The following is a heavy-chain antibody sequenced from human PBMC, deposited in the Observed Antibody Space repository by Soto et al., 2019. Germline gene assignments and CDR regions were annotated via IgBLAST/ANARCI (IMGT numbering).Heavy chain of an antibody. Sequence: ASVKVACKGSGDTSRDYGSGWGRQATGQGLEWMGWISAYNGNTNYAQKLQGRVTMTTDTSTSTAYMELRSLRSDDTAVYYCARSTIFRPYYFDYWGQGTLVTVSS. CDR3: ARSTIFRPYYFDY. CDR1: GDTSRDYG. D-gene: IGHD3-9*01. J-gene: IGHJ4*02. V-gene: IGHV1-18*01. CDR2: ISAYNGNT.